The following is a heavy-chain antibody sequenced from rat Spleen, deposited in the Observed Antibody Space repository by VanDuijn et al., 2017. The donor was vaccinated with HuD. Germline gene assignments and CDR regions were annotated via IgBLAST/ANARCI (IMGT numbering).Heavy chain of an antibody. Sequence: QVQMKETGPGLVQTTQTLTVTCTVSGFSLTSYGVHWVRQAPVKGLEWMGVIWGDGNTNYNSALKSRLSISRNTSTSQVYVTMRSLQTEETAVYYCAELTSDFGGPGTMVTVSS. CDR3: AELTSDF. CDR1: GFSLTSYG. J-gene: IGHJ1*01. V-gene: IGHV2-77*01. CDR2: IWGDGNT. D-gene: IGHD1-11*01.